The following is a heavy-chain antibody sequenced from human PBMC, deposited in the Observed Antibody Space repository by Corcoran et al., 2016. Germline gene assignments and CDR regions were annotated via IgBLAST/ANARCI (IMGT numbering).Heavy chain of an antibody. V-gene: IGHV3-48*02. CDR2: ISGSSSTI. CDR3: AREPGYTYGYAFDI. D-gene: IGHD5-18*01. J-gene: IGHJ3*02. Sequence: EVQLVESGGGLVQPGGSLRLSCAASGLTFSSYSMNWVRQAPGKGLEWVSYISGSSSTIYYAESVKGRFTISRDNAKNSLYPQMNSLRDEDTAVYYCAREPGYTYGYAFDIWGQGTMVTVSS. CDR1: GLTFSSYS.